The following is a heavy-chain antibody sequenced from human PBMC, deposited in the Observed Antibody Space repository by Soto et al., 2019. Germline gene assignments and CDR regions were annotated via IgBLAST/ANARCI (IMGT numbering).Heavy chain of an antibody. Sequence: SETLSLTCAVYGGSFSGYYWSWIRQPPGKGLEWIGEINHSGSTNYNPSLKSRVTISVDTSKNQFSLKLSSVTAADTAVYYCARTRHEWLVARALDYWGQGTLVTVSS. D-gene: IGHD6-19*01. CDR1: GGSFSGYY. V-gene: IGHV4-34*01. CDR3: ARTRHEWLVARALDY. J-gene: IGHJ4*02. CDR2: INHSGST.